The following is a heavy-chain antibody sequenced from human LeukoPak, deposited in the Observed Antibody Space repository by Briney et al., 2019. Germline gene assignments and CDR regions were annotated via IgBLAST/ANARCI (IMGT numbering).Heavy chain of an antibody. CDR3: ARGRGWTYDS. J-gene: IGHJ4*02. CDR2: MRVDGSDI. CDR1: GFTFTNDF. Sequence: GGSLRLSCAASGFTFTNDFMTWVRQAPGKGLEWVANMRVDGSDIHYLDSVKGRFTISSDNARNSLYLQMNTLRAEDTAVYYCARGRGWTYDSWGRGTLVTVSS. V-gene: IGHV3-7*04. D-gene: IGHD6-19*01.